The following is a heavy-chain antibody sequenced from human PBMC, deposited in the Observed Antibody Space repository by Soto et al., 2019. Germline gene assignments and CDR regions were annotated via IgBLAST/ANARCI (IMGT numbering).Heavy chain of an antibody. V-gene: IGHV1-18*01. CDR3: ATYFLASQNIVIRVYYYYMDV. D-gene: IGHD3-16*02. Sequence: QVQLVQSGAEVKKPGASVKVSCKASGYTFTSYGISWVRQAPGQGLEWMGWISAYNGNTNYAQKLQGRVTLTTDISTSTAYLELGSLRSDDTAVYYCATYFLASQNIVIRVYYYYMDVWGKGTTVTVSS. J-gene: IGHJ6*03. CDR2: ISAYNGNT. CDR1: GYTFTSYG.